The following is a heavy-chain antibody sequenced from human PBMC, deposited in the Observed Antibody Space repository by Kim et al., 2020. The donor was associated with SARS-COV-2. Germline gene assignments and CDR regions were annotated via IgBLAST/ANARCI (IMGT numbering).Heavy chain of an antibody. V-gene: IGHV3-33*08. D-gene: IGHD2-15*01. Sequence: GGSLRLSCAASGFTFSSYGMHWVRQAPDKGLEWVAVIWYDGSNKYYADSVKGRFTISRDNSKNTLYLQMNSLRAEDTAVYYCARDRVVAAGEAFDIWGQGTMVTVSS. CDR3: ARDRVVAAGEAFDI. CDR2: IWYDGSNK. CDR1: GFTFSSYG. J-gene: IGHJ3*02.